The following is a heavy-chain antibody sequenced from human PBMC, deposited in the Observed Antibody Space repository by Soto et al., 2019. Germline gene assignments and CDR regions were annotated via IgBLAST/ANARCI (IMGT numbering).Heavy chain of an antibody. D-gene: IGHD6-13*01. CDR3: ARDSIAASGTDY. CDR2: IIPIFGTT. V-gene: IGHV1-69*01. Sequence: QLVQSGAEVKKPGSSVKVSCKASGGTFSSYTLAWVRQAPGQGLEWMGEIIPIFGTTNYVQKFQGRVTITADVSTNTAYMELSNLRSEDTAMYYCARDSIAASGTDYWGQGTLVTVSS. J-gene: IGHJ4*02. CDR1: GGTFSSYT.